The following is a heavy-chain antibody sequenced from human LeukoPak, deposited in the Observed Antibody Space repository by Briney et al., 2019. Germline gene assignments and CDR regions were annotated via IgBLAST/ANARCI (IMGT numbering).Heavy chain of an antibody. CDR1: GFTFSNAW. V-gene: IGHV3-15*01. Sequence: PGGSLRLSCAASGFTFSNAWMSWVRQAPGKGLEWVGRIKSKTDGSTTDYAAPVKGRFTISRDDSKNTLYLQMNSLKTEDTAVYYCTTDVDTANDYWGQGTLVTVSS. J-gene: IGHJ4*02. D-gene: IGHD5-18*01. CDR2: IKSKTDGSTT. CDR3: TTDVDTANDY.